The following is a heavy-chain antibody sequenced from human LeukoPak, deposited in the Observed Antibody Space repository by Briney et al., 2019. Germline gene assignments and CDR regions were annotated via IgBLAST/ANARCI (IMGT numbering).Heavy chain of an antibody. Sequence: PSETLSLTCAVYGGSFSDYCWNWTRQPPGKGLEWIGEVYHSGSTNYNPSLKSRVTISVDTSKTQFSLKLSSVTAADTAVYYCARGYCGSTSYYAGGLYVGGDNFDYWGQGTLVTVSS. J-gene: IGHJ4*02. CDR2: VYHSGST. V-gene: IGHV4-34*01. D-gene: IGHD2-2*01. CDR1: GGSFSDYC. CDR3: ARGYCGSTSYYAGGLYVGGDNFDY.